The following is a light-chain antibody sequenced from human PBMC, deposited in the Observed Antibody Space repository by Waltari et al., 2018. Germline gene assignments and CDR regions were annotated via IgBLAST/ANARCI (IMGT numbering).Light chain of an antibody. J-gene: IGLJ2*01. CDR2: DGS. V-gene: IGLV2-23*01. Sequence: QSALTQPASVSGSPGQSITISCTGTSSDVDDYNFVSWYQQHPGKAPKLMIYDGSKRPSGVSNRFSGSKSGNTASLTSSGLQAEDEADYYCCSYAPSSTHVAFGGGTRLTVL. CDR3: CSYAPSSTHVA. CDR1: SSDVDDYNF.